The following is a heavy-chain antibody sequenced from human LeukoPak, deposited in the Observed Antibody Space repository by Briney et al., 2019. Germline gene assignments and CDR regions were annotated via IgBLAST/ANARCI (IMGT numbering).Heavy chain of an antibody. CDR3: ASALNTPSSSC. CDR2: IIPIFGTA. J-gene: IGHJ4*02. D-gene: IGHD6-13*01. CDR1: GGTFISYA. V-gene: IGHV1-69*05. Sequence: ASVKVSCKASGGTFISYAISWVRQAPGQGLEWMGGIIPIFGTANYAQKFQGRVTMTRDTSISTAYMELSSLRSDDTAVYYCASALNTPSSSCWGQGTLVTVSS.